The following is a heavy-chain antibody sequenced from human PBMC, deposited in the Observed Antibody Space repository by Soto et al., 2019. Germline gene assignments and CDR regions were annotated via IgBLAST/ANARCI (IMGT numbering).Heavy chain of an antibody. J-gene: IGHJ3*02. Sequence: GGSLRLSCAASGFTFSDYYMSWIRQAPGKGLEWVSYISSSGSTIYYADSVKGRFTISRDNAKNSLYLQMNSLRAEDTAVYYCARANAYRYYSAFDSWGQGTMVTGSS. CDR1: GFTFSDYY. D-gene: IGHD3-10*01. CDR2: ISSSGSTI. V-gene: IGHV3-11*01. CDR3: ARANAYRYYSAFDS.